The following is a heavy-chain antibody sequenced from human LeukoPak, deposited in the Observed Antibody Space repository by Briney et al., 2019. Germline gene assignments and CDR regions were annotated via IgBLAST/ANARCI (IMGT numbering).Heavy chain of an antibody. CDR2: IKSKTDGGTT. D-gene: IGHD2-8*01. CDR3: TRSVCTNGVCYTGY. V-gene: IGHV3-15*01. J-gene: IGHJ4*02. Sequence: GGSLRLSCAASGFTFSNAWMSWVRQAPGKGLEWVGRIKSKTDGGTTDYAAPVKGRFTISRDDSKNTLYLQMDSLKTEDTAVYYCTRSVCTNGVCYTGYWGQGTLVTVSS. CDR1: GFTFSNAW.